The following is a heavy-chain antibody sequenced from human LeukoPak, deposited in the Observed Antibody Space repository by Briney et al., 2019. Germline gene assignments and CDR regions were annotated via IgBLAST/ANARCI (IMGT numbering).Heavy chain of an antibody. D-gene: IGHD4-17*01. Sequence: SGGSPRLSCAASGFTFSSYAMSWVRQAPGKGLEWVSAITGSGGSTFYADSVKGRFTISRDNSKNTLFLQMASLRADDTAVYYCAKPMREGNYGDYLIWGQGTLVTVSS. CDR3: AKPMREGNYGDYLI. CDR1: GFTFSSYA. J-gene: IGHJ4*02. V-gene: IGHV3-23*01. CDR2: ITGSGGST.